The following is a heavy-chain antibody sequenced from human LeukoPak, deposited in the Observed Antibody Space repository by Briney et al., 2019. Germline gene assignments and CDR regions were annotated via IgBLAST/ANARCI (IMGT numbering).Heavy chain of an antibody. V-gene: IGHV1-69*04. CDR1: GGTFSSYA. CDR3: ATGIEIVVVPAAPNYGMDV. D-gene: IGHD2-2*01. J-gene: IGHJ6*02. Sequence: SVKVSCKASGGTFSSYAISWVRQAPGQGLEWVGRIIPILGIANYAQKFQGRVTITADKSTSTAYTELSSLRSEDTAVYYCATGIEIVVVPAAPNYGMDVWGQGTTVTVSS. CDR2: IIPILGIA.